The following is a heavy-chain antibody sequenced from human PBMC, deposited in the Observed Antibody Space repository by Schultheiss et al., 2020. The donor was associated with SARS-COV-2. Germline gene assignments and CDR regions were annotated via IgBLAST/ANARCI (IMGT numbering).Heavy chain of an antibody. J-gene: IGHJ4*02. CDR1: GASISSYY. CDR2: IYYTGST. CDR3: ARHPPYYFNSGSYPTSGTFDS. V-gene: IGHV4-59*08. D-gene: IGHD3-10*01. Sequence: SETLSLTCTVSGASISSYYWSWIRQPPGKGLEWIGYIYYTGSTNYNPSLKSRVTISIDTSKRQFSLKLSSVTAADTAVYYCARHPPYYFNSGSYPTSGTFDSWGQGTLVTVSS.